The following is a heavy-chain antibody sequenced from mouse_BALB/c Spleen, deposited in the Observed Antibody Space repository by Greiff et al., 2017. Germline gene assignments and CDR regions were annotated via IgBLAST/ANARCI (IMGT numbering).Heavy chain of an antibody. J-gene: IGHJ3*01. D-gene: IGHD2-1*01. CDR2: ISSGGST. V-gene: IGHV5-6-5*01. Sequence: DVKLVESGGGLVKPGGSLKLSCAASGFTFSSYAMSWVRQTPEKRLEWVASISSGGSTSYPDSVKGRFTISRDNARNILYLQMSSLRSEDTAMYYCARGDGNYALFAYWGQGTLVTVSA. CDR3: ARGDGNYALFAY. CDR1: GFTFSSYA.